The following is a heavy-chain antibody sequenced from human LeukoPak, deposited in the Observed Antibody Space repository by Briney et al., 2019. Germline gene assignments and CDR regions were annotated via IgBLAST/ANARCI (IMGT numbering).Heavy chain of an antibody. Sequence: GGSLRLSCAASGFTFDDYAMHWVRQAPGKGLEWVSGISWNSGSIGYADSVKGRFTISRDNSKNTLYLQMNSLRAEDTAVYYCARGVPGIAVAGTSWFDPWGQGTLVTVSS. J-gene: IGHJ5*02. CDR2: ISWNSGSI. CDR1: GFTFDDYA. V-gene: IGHV3-9*01. D-gene: IGHD6-19*01. CDR3: ARGVPGIAVAGTSWFDP.